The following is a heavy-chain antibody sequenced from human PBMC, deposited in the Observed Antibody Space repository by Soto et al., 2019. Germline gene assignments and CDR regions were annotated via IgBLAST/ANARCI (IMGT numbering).Heavy chain of an antibody. CDR3: ARAGCDNWFDP. CDR2: INHSGST. Sequence: QVQLQQWGAGLLKPSETLSLTCAVYGGSFSGYYWSWIRQPPGKGLEWSGEINHSGSTNYNPSLKSRVIISVDTAKNQFSLKLSSVTAADTAVYYCARAGCDNWFDPWGQGTLVTVSS. CDR1: GGSFSGYY. V-gene: IGHV4-34*01. J-gene: IGHJ5*02.